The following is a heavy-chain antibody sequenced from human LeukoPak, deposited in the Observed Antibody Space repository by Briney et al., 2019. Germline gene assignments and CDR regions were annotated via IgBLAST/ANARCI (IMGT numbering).Heavy chain of an antibody. CDR1: GFTFSNYA. Sequence: GGSLRLSCAASGFTFSNYAMSWVRQAPGKGLEWVSVISGSGGSTYYADSVKGRFTISRDNPKNTLYQQMNSLRAEDTAVYYCAKAGGWFGELLQTSADNWFDPWGQGTLVTVSS. CDR3: AKAGGWFGELLQTSADNWFDP. D-gene: IGHD3-10*01. J-gene: IGHJ5*02. V-gene: IGHV3-23*01. CDR2: ISGSGGST.